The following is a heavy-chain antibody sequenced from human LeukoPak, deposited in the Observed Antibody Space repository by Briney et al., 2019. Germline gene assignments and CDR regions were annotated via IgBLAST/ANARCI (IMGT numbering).Heavy chain of an antibody. CDR3: AREVVMGAFDI. V-gene: IGHV4-30-2*01. CDR2: IYHSRST. D-gene: IGHD3-22*01. Sequence: WLGYIYHSRSTYYHPSLKSRVTISVDRSKNQFSLKLSSVTAADTAVYYCAREVVMGAFDIWGQGTMVTVSS. J-gene: IGHJ3*02.